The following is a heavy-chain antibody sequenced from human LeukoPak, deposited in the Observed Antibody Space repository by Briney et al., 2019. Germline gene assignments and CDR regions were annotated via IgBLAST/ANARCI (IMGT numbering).Heavy chain of an antibody. V-gene: IGHV3-49*04. D-gene: IGHD3-3*01. J-gene: IGHJ5*02. CDR1: GFTFGDYA. CDR3: TREDFWSGYR. CDR2: IRSKAYGGTT. Sequence: GGSLRLSCTASGFTFGDYAMSWVRQAPGKGLEWVGFIRSKAYGGTTEYAAFVKGRFTISRDDSKSIAYLQMNSLKTEDTAVYYCTREDFWSGYRWGQGTLVTVSS.